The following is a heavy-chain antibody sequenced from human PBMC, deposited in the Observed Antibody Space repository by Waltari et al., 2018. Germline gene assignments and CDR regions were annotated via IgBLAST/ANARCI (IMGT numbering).Heavy chain of an antibody. V-gene: IGHV4-59*01. CDR3: ARGRVVPAAVDS. J-gene: IGHJ4*02. D-gene: IGHD2-2*01. CDR1: GGSITSDY. Sequence: VQLQESGPGLVKPSETLSLTCTVSGGSITSDYWNWVRQPPGKGLEWIAFIFYTGSTNYTPALRSRVTISVDTSKNQFSLGLRSVSAADTAMYYCARGRVVPAAVDSWGQGTLVTVSS. CDR2: IFYTGST.